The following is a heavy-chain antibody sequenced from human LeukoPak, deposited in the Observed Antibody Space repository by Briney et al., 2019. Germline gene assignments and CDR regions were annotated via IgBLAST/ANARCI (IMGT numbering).Heavy chain of an antibody. CDR3: VREKLYVSSWGFQH. CDR1: GGSINNYY. J-gene: IGHJ1*01. Sequence: SETLSLTRSVSGGSINNYYCSWIRQPAGKGLEWIGRIYTAGKTDYNPSFKSRVTLSLDTSKNQFSLQLNSVAAADTAVYFCVREKLYVSSWGFQHWGQGALVSVSS. V-gene: IGHV4-4*07. CDR2: IYTAGKT. D-gene: IGHD6-13*01.